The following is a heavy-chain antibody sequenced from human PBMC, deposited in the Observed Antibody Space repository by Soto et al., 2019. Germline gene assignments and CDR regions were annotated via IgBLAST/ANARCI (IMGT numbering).Heavy chain of an antibody. CDR3: ARGANVLLWFGELFDPCNWFDP. CDR1: GYTFTSYA. Sequence: ASVKVSCKASGYTFTSYAMHWVRQAPGQRLEWMGWINAGNGNTSYAQKFQGRVTMTRDTSTSTVYMELSSLRSEDTAVYYCARGANVLLWFGELFDPCNWFDPWGQGTLVTVSS. J-gene: IGHJ5*02. CDR2: INAGNGNT. V-gene: IGHV1-3*01. D-gene: IGHD3-10*01.